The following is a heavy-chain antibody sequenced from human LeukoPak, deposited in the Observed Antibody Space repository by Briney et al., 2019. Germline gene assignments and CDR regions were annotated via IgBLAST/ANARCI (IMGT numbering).Heavy chain of an antibody. V-gene: IGHV4-4*07. CDR3: ARGVRRSSSFRGNWFDP. D-gene: IGHD6-6*01. CDR2: IYGSGST. Sequence: PSETLSLTCTVSGGSIRSYWSWIRQPAGKGLEWIGRIYGSGSTDYNPSLKSRVTISVDTSKNQFSLKLSSVTAADTAVYYCARGVRRSSSFRGNWFDPWGQGTLVTVSS. J-gene: IGHJ5*02. CDR1: GGSIRSY.